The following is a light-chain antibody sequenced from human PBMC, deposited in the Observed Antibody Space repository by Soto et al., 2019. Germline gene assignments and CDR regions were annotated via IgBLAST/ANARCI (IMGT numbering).Light chain of an antibody. CDR3: HQRSNWA. V-gene: IGKV3-11*01. CDR1: RSVSIY. CDR2: DAS. Sequence: EIVLTQYPATLSLSPGERATLSCRASRSVSIYLPWYQPKPGQAPSLLIYDASNRATDIPARFSGSGSGTDFTLNFSILEPEDFAVDDCHQRSNWAFGQGTKVETK. J-gene: IGKJ1*01.